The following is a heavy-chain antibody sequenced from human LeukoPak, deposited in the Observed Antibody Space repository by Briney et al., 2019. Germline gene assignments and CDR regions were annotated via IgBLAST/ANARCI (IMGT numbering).Heavy chain of an antibody. CDR3: ARDMVWFGELSANSMDV. CDR2: IWYDGSNK. V-gene: IGHV3-33*01. Sequence: GRSLRLSCAASGFTFSSYGMHWVRQAPGKGLEWVAVIWYDGSNKYYADSVKGRFTISRDNSKNTLYLQMNSLRAEDTAVYYCARDMVWFGELSANSMDVWGQGTTVTVSS. D-gene: IGHD3-10*01. CDR1: GFTFSSYG. J-gene: IGHJ6*02.